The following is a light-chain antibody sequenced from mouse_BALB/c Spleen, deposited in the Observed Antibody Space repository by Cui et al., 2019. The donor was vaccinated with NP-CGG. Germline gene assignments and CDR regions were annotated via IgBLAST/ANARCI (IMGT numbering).Light chain of an antibody. CDR2: GTN. Sequence: QAVVTQESALTTSPGATVTLTCRSSTGAVTTSNYANWVQEKPDHLFTGLIGGTNNRAPGVPARFSGSLIGDKAALTIIGAQTEDEAMYFCALWYSNHWVFGGGTKLTVL. CDR3: ALWYSNHWV. V-gene: IGLV1*01. CDR1: TGAVTTSNY. J-gene: IGLJ1*01.